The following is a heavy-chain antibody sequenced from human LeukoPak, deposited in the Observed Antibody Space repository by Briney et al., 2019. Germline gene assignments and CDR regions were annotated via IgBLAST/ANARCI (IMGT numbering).Heavy chain of an antibody. V-gene: IGHV3-7*04. CDR2: IRQGGSEK. J-gene: IGHJ4*02. D-gene: IGHD3-22*01. CDR1: GFTFSSYW. CDR3: ARSVGSYYGDF. Sequence: GGSLRLSCAASGFTFSSYWMSWVRQAPGKGLEWVANIRQGGSEKYYVDSVKGRFTISRDDAKNSVYLQMDNLRVEDTAVYYCARSVGSYYGDFWGQGTLVTVSS.